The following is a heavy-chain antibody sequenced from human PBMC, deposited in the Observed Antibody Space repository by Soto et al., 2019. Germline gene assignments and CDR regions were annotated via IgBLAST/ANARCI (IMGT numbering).Heavy chain of an antibody. D-gene: IGHD3-10*01. CDR1: GGSFSGYY. J-gene: IGHJ4*02. V-gene: IGHV4-34*01. CDR3: ARGPILWFGELLPTRYFDY. CDR2: INHSGST. Sequence: QVQLQQWGAGLLKPSETLSLTCAVYGGSFSGYYWSWIRQPPGKGLEWIGEINHSGSTNYNPSLKSRVTISVDTSKNQFSLKLSSVTAADTAVYYCARGPILWFGELLPTRYFDYWGQGTLVTVSS.